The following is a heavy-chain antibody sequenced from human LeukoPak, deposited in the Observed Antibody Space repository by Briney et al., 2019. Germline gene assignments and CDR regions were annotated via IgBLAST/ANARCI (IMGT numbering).Heavy chain of an antibody. CDR3: TREVGTRSPY. CDR1: GVAFDTYT. D-gene: IGHD2-8*01. J-gene: IGHJ4*02. Sequence: GGSLRLSCAASGVAFDTYTFNWVRQAPGKGLEWLGFIRSAHYGGTTEYVASVRGRFTISRDDSKSIAYLQMNSLKTEDTAVYYCTREVGTRSPYWGQGTLVTVSS. CDR2: IRSAHYGGTT. V-gene: IGHV3-49*04.